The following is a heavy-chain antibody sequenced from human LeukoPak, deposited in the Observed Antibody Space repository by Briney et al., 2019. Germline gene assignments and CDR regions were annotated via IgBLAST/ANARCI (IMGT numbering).Heavy chain of an antibody. CDR3: AKPDDILDY. J-gene: IGHJ4*02. V-gene: IGHV3-23*01. CDR1: GFTVSSNY. D-gene: IGHD3-9*01. CDR2: ISGSGGST. Sequence: GGSLILSCAASGFTVSSNYMNWVRQAPGKGLEWVSAISGSGGSTYYADSVRGRFTISRDNSKNTLYLQMNSLRAEDTAVYYCAKPDDILDYWGQGTLVTVSS.